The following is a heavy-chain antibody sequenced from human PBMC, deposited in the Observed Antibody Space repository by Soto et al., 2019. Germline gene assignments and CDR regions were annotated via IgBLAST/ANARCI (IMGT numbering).Heavy chain of an antibody. D-gene: IGHD2-2*02. Sequence: SETLSPTWTLSAGSISRSTYYWGWIRQPPGKGREWIGSIYYSGSTYYRPSLKSRVTISVDTSKNQFSLKLSSVTAADTAVYYCARQVPAAIRLGWFDPWGQGTLVTVSS. CDR1: AGSISRSTYY. CDR3: ARQVPAAIRLGWFDP. V-gene: IGHV4-39*01. CDR2: IYYSGST. J-gene: IGHJ5*02.